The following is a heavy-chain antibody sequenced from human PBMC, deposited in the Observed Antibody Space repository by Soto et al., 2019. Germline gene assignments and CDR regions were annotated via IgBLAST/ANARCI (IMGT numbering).Heavy chain of an antibody. D-gene: IGHD6-6*01. CDR3: AVGRREAARPFDY. Sequence: SETLSLTCAVYGGSFSGYYWSWIRQPPGKGLEWIGEINHSGSTNYNPSLKSRVTISVDTSKNQFSLKLSSVTAADTAVYYCAVGRREAARPFDYWGQGTLVTVSS. CDR2: INHSGST. J-gene: IGHJ4*02. V-gene: IGHV4-34*01. CDR1: GGSFSGYY.